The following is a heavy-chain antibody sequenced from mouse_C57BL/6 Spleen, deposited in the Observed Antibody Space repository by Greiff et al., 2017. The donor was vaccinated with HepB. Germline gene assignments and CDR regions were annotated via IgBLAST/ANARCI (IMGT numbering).Heavy chain of an antibody. CDR1: GYTFTSYG. V-gene: IGHV1-81*01. J-gene: IGHJ3*01. CDR2: IYPRSGNT. CDR3: AYYYGSSYSFAY. D-gene: IGHD1-1*01. Sequence: QVQLQQSGAELARPGASVKLSCKASGYTFTSYGISWVKQRTGQGLEWIGEIYPRSGNTYYNEKFKGKATLTADKSSSTAYMELRSLTSEDSAVYFCAYYYGSSYSFAYWGQGTLVTVSA.